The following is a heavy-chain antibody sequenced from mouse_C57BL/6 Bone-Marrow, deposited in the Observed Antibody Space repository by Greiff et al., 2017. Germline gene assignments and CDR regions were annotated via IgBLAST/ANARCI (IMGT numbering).Heavy chain of an antibody. Sequence: EVQLQQSGPELVKPGASVKISCKASGYTFTDYYMNWVKQSHGKSLEWIGDINPNNGGTSYNQKFKGKATLTVDKSSSTAYMELRSLTSEDSAVYYCARYRDYDPFYYYAMDYWGQGTSVTVSS. V-gene: IGHV1-26*01. CDR1: GYTFTDYY. D-gene: IGHD2-4*01. CDR3: ARYRDYDPFYYYAMDY. CDR2: INPNNGGT. J-gene: IGHJ4*01.